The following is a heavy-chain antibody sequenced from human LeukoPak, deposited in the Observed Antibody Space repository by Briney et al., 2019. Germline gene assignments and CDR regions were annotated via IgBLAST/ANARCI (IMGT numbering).Heavy chain of an antibody. CDR2: IWYDGSNK. Sequence: PGGSLRLSCAASGFTFSTYGMHWVRQAPGKGLEWGAVIWYDGSNKYYADSVKGRFTISRDNSKNTLYLEMNSLRAEDTAAYYCARSVLEWYYFDYWGQGTLVTVSS. CDR3: ARSVLEWYYFDY. V-gene: IGHV3-33*01. J-gene: IGHJ4*02. CDR1: GFTFSTYG. D-gene: IGHD3-3*01.